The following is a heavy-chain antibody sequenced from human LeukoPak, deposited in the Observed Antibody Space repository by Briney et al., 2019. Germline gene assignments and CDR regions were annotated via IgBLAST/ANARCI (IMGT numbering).Heavy chain of an antibody. CDR1: SGSFTIFY. J-gene: IGHJ6*02. V-gene: IGHV4-59*08. Sequence: PSETLSLTCTVSSGSFTIFYWNGVTHSPAKGREGGGYIYSTGSTDYNPSLKSRVTISLDTSENQFSQEVRSVTAAHTAVYSLARHLREGWLQLGHYYGMDVWGQGTTVTVSS. CDR3: ARHLREGWLQLGHYYGMDV. CDR2: IYSTGST. D-gene: IGHD5-12*01.